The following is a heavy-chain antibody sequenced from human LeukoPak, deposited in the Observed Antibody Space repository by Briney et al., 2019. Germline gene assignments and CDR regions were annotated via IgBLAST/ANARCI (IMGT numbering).Heavy chain of an antibody. CDR3: ASWNYVDY. J-gene: IGHJ4*02. V-gene: IGHV3-21*01. D-gene: IGHD1-1*01. CDR2: ISSSGSHI. CDR1: ESTFSSFP. Sequence: GGSLRLSCTASESTFSSFPMSWVRQAPGRGLEWISSISSSGSHIYYADSLKGRFTVSRDNAKNSLYVQMNSLRAEDTAVYYCASWNYVDYWGQGTLVTVSP.